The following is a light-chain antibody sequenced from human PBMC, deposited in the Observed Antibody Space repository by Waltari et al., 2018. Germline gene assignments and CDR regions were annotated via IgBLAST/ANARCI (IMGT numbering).Light chain of an antibody. CDR1: QSVRNN. J-gene: IGKJ1*01. V-gene: IGKV3-15*01. Sequence: EMVMPKSPATLSVSPGERATLSCRASQSVRNNLVWYQQKPGQAPRLLIYGASTRVTGIPARFSGSGSGTEFTLTISSLQSEDFAVYYCQQYNNWPPWTFGQGTKVEIK. CDR2: GAS. CDR3: QQYNNWPPWT.